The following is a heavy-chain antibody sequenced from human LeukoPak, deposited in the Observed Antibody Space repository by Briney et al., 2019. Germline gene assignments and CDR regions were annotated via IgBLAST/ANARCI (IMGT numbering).Heavy chain of an antibody. CDR1: GRSFSGYY. V-gene: IGHV4-34*01. D-gene: IGHD6-13*01. CDR2: INHSGST. CDR3: ARGHSSHYYYYGMDV. J-gene: IGHJ6*02. Sequence: ASETLSLTCAVYGRSFSGYYWSWIRQPPGKGLEWIGEINHSGSTNYNPSLKSRVTISVDTSKNQFSLKLSSVTAADTAVYYCARGHSSHYYYYGMDVWGQGTTVTVSS.